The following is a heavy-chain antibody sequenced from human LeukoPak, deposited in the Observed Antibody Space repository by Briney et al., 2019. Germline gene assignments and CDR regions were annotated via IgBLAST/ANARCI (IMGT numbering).Heavy chain of an antibody. Sequence: GGSLRLSCAASGFTFSNYYMSWIRQAPGKGLEWVAVISYDGSNKYYADSVKGRFTISRDNSKNTLYLQMNSLRAEDTAVYYCARLRDTVVTRTFDYWGQGTLVTVSS. CDR3: ARLRDTVVTRTFDY. J-gene: IGHJ4*02. V-gene: IGHV3-30-3*01. CDR1: GFTFSNYY. CDR2: ISYDGSNK. D-gene: IGHD2-21*02.